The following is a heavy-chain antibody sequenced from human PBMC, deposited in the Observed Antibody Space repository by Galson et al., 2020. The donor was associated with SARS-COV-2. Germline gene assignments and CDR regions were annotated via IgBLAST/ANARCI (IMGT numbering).Heavy chain of an antibody. CDR1: EFSLTSYS. CDR3: ARLVGAGAVYYYYMDV. CDR2: ISGSGSHI. D-gene: IGHD6-13*01. Sequence: GESLKISCGASEFSLTSYSMIWVRQAPGKGLEWVSSISGSGSHIYYADLAKGRFTISRDTAKNSLYLQMDSLRAEDTAVYHCARLVGAGAVYYYYMDVWGKGTTVTVSS. J-gene: IGHJ6*03. V-gene: IGHV3-21*01.